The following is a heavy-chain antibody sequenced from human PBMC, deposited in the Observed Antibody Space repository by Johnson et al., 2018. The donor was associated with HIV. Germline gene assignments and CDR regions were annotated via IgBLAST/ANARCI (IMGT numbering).Heavy chain of an antibody. D-gene: IGHD5-18*01. CDR3: ARRDAALVTAAFDI. CDR2: IYNDDST. Sequence: VQLVESGGGLVQPGGSLRLSCAASGFTFDVYGMSWVRQAPGKGLEWVSAIYNDDSTYYADSVKGRFTISRDISKNPLSLQMNGLRAEDTAVYYCARRDAALVTAAFDIWGQGTMVTVSS. J-gene: IGHJ3*02. V-gene: IGHV3-66*04. CDR1: GFTFDVYG.